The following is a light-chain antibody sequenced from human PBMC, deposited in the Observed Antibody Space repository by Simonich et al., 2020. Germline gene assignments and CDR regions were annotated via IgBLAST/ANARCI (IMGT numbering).Light chain of an antibody. CDR2: DVI. V-gene: IGLV2-23*02. CDR3: CSYAGSYTLGV. Sequence: QSALTQPASVSGSPGQSITISCTGTSSDVGSYNLVSWYPQPPGKAPKLWIYDVIKRPSGVSNRFSGSKSGNTASLTISGLQAEDEADYYCCSYAGSYTLGVFGGGTKLTVL. J-gene: IGLJ3*02. CDR1: SSDVGSYNL.